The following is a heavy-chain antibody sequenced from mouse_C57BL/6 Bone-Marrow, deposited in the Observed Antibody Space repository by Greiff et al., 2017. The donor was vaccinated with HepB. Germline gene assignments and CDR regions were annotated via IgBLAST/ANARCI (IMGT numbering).Heavy chain of an antibody. CDR2: ISNLAYSI. CDR1: GFTFSDYG. CDR3: ARHRDSSGYGFAY. V-gene: IGHV5-15*01. J-gene: IGHJ3*01. Sequence: EVQVVESGGGLVQPGGSLKLSCAASGFTFSDYGMAWVRQAPRKGPEWVAFISNLAYSIYYADTVTGRFTISRANAKNTLYLEMSSLRSEDTAMYYCARHRDSSGYGFAYWGQGTLVTVSA. D-gene: IGHD3-2*02.